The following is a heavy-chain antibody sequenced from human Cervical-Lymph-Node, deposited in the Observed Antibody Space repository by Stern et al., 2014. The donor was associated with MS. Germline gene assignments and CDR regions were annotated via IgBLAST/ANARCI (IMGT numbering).Heavy chain of an antibody. CDR2: VIPIFVTE. CDR3: ARDRAIVGATSYYYCMDV. D-gene: IGHD1-26*01. V-gene: IGHV1-69*01. Sequence: VQLVESGAEVKKPGSSVKVSCKASGGTFSSYAISWVRQAPGQGLEWMGGVIPIFVTENYAKKFQGGVTIAADDSTSRAYMELSSLRSEDTAVYYCARDRAIVGATSYYYCMDVWGQGTTVTVSS. J-gene: IGHJ6*02. CDR1: GGTFSSYA.